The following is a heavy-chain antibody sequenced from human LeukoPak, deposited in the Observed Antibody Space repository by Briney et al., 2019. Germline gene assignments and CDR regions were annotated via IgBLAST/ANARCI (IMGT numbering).Heavy chain of an antibody. Sequence: GGSLRLSCVASGFAFNTYGMHWVRQAPGKGLEWVAVIWHDGSKKYYADSVKGRFTISRDNSKNTVYLQMNSLRAEDTAVYFCARDVYSSIWFTGLYWGQGTLATVSS. CDR2: IWHDGSKK. CDR3: ARDVYSSIWFTGLY. J-gene: IGHJ4*02. D-gene: IGHD6-13*01. CDR1: GFAFNTYG. V-gene: IGHV3-33*01.